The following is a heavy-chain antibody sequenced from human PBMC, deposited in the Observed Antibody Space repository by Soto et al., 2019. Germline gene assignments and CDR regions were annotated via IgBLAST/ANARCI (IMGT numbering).Heavy chain of an antibody. Sequence: PGGSLTLLCAASGFTFSSYAMIWVPQAPGKQLEWVSVISGNGGRRYYANSVKCKFTTSRDNSPNTLHLQRNSLRAEDTAVYYCAKAWAGSGWRHDFDIWGQGTMVTVS. V-gene: IGHV3-23*01. D-gene: IGHD6-19*01. CDR3: AKAWAGSGWRHDFDI. CDR2: ISGNGGRR. J-gene: IGHJ3*02. CDR1: GFTFSSYA.